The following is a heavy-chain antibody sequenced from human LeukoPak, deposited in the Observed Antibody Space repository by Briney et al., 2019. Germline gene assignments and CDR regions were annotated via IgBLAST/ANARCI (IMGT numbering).Heavy chain of an antibody. J-gene: IGHJ4*01. V-gene: IGHV3-23*01. D-gene: IGHD6-19*01. Sequence: GGSLRLSCAASGFTVSSNYMSWVRQAPGKGLEWVSTLSGSGITTCYADSVKGRFTISRDNSKNTLYLQMNSLRAEDTAVYYCAKGIYSSGWSYFDYWGHGTLVTVSS. CDR1: GFTVSSNY. CDR3: AKGIYSSGWSYFDY. CDR2: LSGSGITT.